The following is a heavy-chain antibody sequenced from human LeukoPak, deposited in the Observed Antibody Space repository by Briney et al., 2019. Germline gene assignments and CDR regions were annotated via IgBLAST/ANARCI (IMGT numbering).Heavy chain of an antibody. CDR3: ARHDQIVVAEIDY. CDR2: IYYSGST. D-gene: IGHD3-22*01. J-gene: IGHJ4*02. CDR1: GGSISSSSYH. V-gene: IGHV4-39*01. Sequence: SETLSLTCTVSGGSISSSSYHWGWIRQPPGKGLEWIGSIYYSGSTYYNPSLKSRVTISVDTSKNQFSLKLSSVTAADTAVYYCARHDQIVVAEIDYWGQGTLVTVSS.